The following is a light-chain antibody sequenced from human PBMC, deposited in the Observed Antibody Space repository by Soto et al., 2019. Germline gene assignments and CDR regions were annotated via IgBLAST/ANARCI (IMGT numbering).Light chain of an antibody. J-gene: IGLJ2*01. CDR2: EVS. CDR1: SRDVGGYNY. CDR3: SSYISSSTFVV. V-gene: IGLV2-14*01. Sequence: QSSLTQPASVSGSPGQSITISCTGTSRDVGGYNYVSWHQQHPGKAPKVIITEVSNRPSGVSNRFSGSKSVNTASLTISGLQAEDEADYYCSSYISSSTFVVFGGRTKLTVL.